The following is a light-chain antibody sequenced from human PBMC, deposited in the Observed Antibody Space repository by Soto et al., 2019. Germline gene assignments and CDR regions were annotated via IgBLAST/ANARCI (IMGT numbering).Light chain of an antibody. V-gene: IGKV1-39*01. CDR1: QSISSY. J-gene: IGKJ4*01. CDR2: AAS. Sequence: DIQMTQSPSSLSASVGDRVTITCRASQSISSYLNWYQQKPGKAPELLIYAASSLQTGVPSRFSGSGSGTDFTLTISSLQSGDFATYYCQQSYTTPLTFGGGTKVDIK. CDR3: QQSYTTPLT.